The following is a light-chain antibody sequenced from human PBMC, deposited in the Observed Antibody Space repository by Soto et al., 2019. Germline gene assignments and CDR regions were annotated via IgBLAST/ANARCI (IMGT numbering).Light chain of an antibody. CDR2: EAS. CDR3: QQYNSYSQT. CDR1: QSIRSW. V-gene: IGKV1-5*03. J-gene: IGKJ1*01. Sequence: DIKMTQSPSTLSASVEDRVTITCRASQSIRSWLAWYQQKPGKAPKLLIYEASTLQSGVPSRFSGSGFGTEFTLTISSLQPEDFATYYCQQYNSYSQTFGQGTKVDI.